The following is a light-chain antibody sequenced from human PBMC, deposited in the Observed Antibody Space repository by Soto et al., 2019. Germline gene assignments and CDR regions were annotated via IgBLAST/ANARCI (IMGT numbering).Light chain of an antibody. Sequence: QSVLTQPASVSGSPGQPITISCIGTSSDIGGYNYVSWYQQHPGKVPKLMIYDVSNRPSGVSNRFSGSKSGNTASLTISGLQAKDEADYYCKSYTSSSTFVFGTGTKVTVL. J-gene: IGLJ1*01. CDR2: DVS. CDR1: SSDIGGYNY. CDR3: KSYTSSSTFV. V-gene: IGLV2-14*03.